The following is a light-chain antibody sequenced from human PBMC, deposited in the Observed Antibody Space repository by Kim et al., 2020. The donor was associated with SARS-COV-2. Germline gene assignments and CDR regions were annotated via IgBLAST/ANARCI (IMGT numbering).Light chain of an antibody. CDR1: ESVGRF. V-gene: IGKV3-15*01. J-gene: IGKJ4*01. CDR3: QQHGQWPLT. Sequence: VYPGESATLSCRASESVGRFLAWYQQKPGQAPSLLIYAASTRATGVPDRFSGSGSGTDFTVTISSLQSEDVAVYYCQQHGQWPLTFGGGTKVDIK. CDR2: AAS.